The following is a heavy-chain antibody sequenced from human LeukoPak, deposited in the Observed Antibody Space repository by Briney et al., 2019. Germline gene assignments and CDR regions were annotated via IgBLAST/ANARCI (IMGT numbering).Heavy chain of an antibody. Sequence: PSETLSLTCTVSGGYISNYFWSWIRQPPGKGLEWIGLIYYSGNTNYNPSLKSRFTISLDTSKNQFSLMLSSVTAADTAVYYCARHGGVVRGEGSDAFDIWGQGTMVTVSS. D-gene: IGHD3-10*01. CDR2: IYYSGNT. CDR1: GGYISNYF. J-gene: IGHJ3*02. CDR3: ARHGGVVRGEGSDAFDI. V-gene: IGHV4-59*08.